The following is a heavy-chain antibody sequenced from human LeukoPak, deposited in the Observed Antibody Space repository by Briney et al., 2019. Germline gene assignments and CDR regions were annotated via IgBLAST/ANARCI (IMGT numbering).Heavy chain of an antibody. CDR3: ARSGYRFGFDYYYYGRDV. CDR2: IYSGGST. V-gene: IGHV3-53*01. CDR1: GFTVSIYY. D-gene: IGHD5-18*01. Sequence: PGGPLRLSCGACGFTVSIYYMSWVRQARGKGLEGVSVIYSGGSTYYAESVKGRFTISRDNSKNTLYLQMNSLRAEDTAVYYCARSGYRFGFDYYYYGRDVWGQGTT. J-gene: IGHJ6*02.